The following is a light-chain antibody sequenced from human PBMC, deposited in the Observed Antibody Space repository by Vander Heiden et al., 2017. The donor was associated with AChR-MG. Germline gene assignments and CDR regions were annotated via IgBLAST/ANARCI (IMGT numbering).Light chain of an antibody. CDR3: RQRIQLPLT. CDR1: QSLLHSDGKTY. Sequence: DIVMTQTPLSLSVTPGQPASISCKSSQSLLHSDGKTYLYWYLQKPGQSPQLLIYEVSNRCSEVPDRFSGSGSGTDFTLKISRVEAEDVGVYYCRQRIQLPLTFGGGTKVDIK. CDR2: EVS. J-gene: IGKJ4*01. V-gene: IGKV2D-29*02.